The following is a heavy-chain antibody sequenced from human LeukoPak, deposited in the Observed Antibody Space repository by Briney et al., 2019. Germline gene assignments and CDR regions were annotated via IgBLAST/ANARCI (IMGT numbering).Heavy chain of an antibody. D-gene: IGHD6-13*01. CDR3: ARGAAADHFDY. CDR1: GFTFSSYA. J-gene: IGHJ4*02. CDR2: ISYDGSNK. V-gene: IGHV3-30*14. Sequence: PGGSLRLSCAASGFTFSSYAMHWVRQAPGKGLEWVAVISYDGSNKYYADSVKGRFTISRDNSKNTLYLQMNSLRAEDTAVYYCARGAAADHFDYWGQGTLVTVSS.